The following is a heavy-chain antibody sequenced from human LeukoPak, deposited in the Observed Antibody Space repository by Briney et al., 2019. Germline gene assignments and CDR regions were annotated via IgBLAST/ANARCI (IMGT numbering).Heavy chain of an antibody. Sequence: SETLSLTCTVSGASITSYYWSWIRQPAGKGLEWIGRIYTSGTTHDNPSLKSRVTMSVDTSKNQVSLKVSSVTAADTAVYYCARQDSKVGAYTGPYYFDYWGQGTLVTVSS. CDR1: GASITSYY. V-gene: IGHV4-4*07. CDR3: ARQDSKVGAYTGPYYFDY. CDR2: IYTSGTT. D-gene: IGHD1-26*01. J-gene: IGHJ4*02.